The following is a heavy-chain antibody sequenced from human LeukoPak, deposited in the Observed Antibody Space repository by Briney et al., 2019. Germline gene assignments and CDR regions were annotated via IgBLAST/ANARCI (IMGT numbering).Heavy chain of an antibody. V-gene: IGHV3-21*01. Sequence: PGGSLRLSCAASGFTFSSYSMNWVRQAPGKGLEWVSSISSSSSYIYYADSVKGRFTISRDNAKNSLYLQMNSLRAEDTAVYYCAREDSSWSLLFDPWGQGTLVTVSS. CDR3: AREDSSWSLLFDP. J-gene: IGHJ5*02. CDR1: GFTFSSYS. D-gene: IGHD6-13*01. CDR2: ISSSSSYI.